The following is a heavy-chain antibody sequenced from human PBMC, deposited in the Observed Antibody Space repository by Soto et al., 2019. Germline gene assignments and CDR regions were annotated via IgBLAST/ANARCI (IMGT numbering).Heavy chain of an antibody. J-gene: IGHJ4*02. Sequence: QVQLQESGPGLVKPSQTLSLICTVSGGSINSGGYYWNWIRQHPGKGLEWIGYIFYSGSTYYNPSLRSRVTISADTSENQFSLNLSSVTAADTAVYFRARGYRPSEYSSSGVFDDWGQGTLVNVSS. V-gene: IGHV4-31*03. D-gene: IGHD6-13*01. CDR1: GGSINSGGYY. CDR3: ARGYRPSEYSSSGVFDD. CDR2: IFYSGST.